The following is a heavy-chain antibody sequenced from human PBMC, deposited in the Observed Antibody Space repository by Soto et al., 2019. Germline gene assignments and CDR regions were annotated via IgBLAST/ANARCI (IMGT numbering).Heavy chain of an antibody. CDR3: ATLPPRIVVTVLPIPS. J-gene: IGHJ5*02. D-gene: IGHD2-21*01. Sequence: QVYLQQSGPGLVKPSGTLSLTCAVSGDSISSTHWWTWVRQTPGKGLEWIGEVYHSGSTSYNPSLYRRVTISVDKSNTQFSLKLTSVTAADTAVYYCATLPPRIVVTVLPIPSWGQGTLVSVSS. V-gene: IGHV4-4*02. CDR2: VYHSGST. CDR1: GDSISSTHW.